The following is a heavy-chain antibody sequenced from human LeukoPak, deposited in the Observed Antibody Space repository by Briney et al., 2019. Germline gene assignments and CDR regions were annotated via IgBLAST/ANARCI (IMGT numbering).Heavy chain of an antibody. J-gene: IGHJ4*02. Sequence: SETLSLTCTVSGGSISSSSYYWGWIRQPPGKGLEWIGNIYYSGSNYCNPSLKSRVTISVDTSKNQFSLKLSSVTAADTAVYYCARHQPYSSGWYPDYWGQGTLVTVSS. CDR2: IYYSGSN. D-gene: IGHD6-19*01. CDR3: ARHQPYSSGWYPDY. V-gene: IGHV4-39*01. CDR1: GGSISSSSYY.